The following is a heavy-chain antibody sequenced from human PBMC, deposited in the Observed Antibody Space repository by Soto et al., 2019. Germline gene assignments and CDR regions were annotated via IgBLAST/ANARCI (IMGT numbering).Heavy chain of an antibody. V-gene: IGHV1-69*01. J-gene: IGHJ4*02. CDR3: ATHGLGVSSPPYFDN. D-gene: IGHD3-16*01. CDR2: FVPLFGTT. CDR1: GGTFSGYV. Sequence: QLVQSGSEVQKPGSSVKVSCQASGGTFSGYVVTWVRQAPGQGLEWMGEFVPLFGTTNYAQRFSGRITITAEESTSTAYMELRTLRSDDMAVYYCATHGLGVSSPPYFDNWGQGTLVTVSS.